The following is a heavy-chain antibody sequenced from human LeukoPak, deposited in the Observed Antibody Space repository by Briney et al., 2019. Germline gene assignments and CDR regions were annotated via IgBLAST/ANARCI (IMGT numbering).Heavy chain of an antibody. Sequence: GGSLRLSCAASGFTFSTSAMNWVRQAPGKGLEWVSSINNVRSHIYYADSVRGRFTISRDNAKNSLYLQMNSLRVEDTALYYCSKSYYFGSGSFSATFDMWGQGTMVTVSS. J-gene: IGHJ3*02. CDR2: INNVRSHI. CDR1: GFTFSTSA. CDR3: SKSYYFGSGSFSATFDM. V-gene: IGHV3-21*04. D-gene: IGHD3-10*01.